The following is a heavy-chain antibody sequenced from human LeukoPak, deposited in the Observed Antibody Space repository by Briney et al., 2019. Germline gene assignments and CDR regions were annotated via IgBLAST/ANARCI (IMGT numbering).Heavy chain of an antibody. J-gene: IGHJ4*02. Sequence: GGSLRLSCAASGFTFSNYAMNWVRQAPGKGLEWVSSISSSSSYIYYADSVKGRFTISRDNAKNSLYLQMNSLRAEDTAVYYCARVFYDSSGYYYVHFDYWGQGTLVTVSS. CDR3: ARVFYDSSGYYYVHFDY. CDR1: GFTFSNYA. CDR2: ISSSSSYI. V-gene: IGHV3-21*01. D-gene: IGHD3-22*01.